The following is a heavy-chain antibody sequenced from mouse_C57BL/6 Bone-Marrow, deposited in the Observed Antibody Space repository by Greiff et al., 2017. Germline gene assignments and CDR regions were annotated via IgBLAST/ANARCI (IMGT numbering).Heavy chain of an antibody. CDR2: IDPSDSET. CDR3: ARGHGYDEDY. CDR1: GYTFTSYW. Sequence: VQLQQPGAELVRPGSSVKLSCTASGYTFTSYWMHWVKQRPIQGLEWIGNIDPSDSETHYNQKFKDKATLTVDNSSSTAYMQLSSLTSEDSAVYYCARGHGYDEDYWGQGTTLTVSS. J-gene: IGHJ2*01. V-gene: IGHV1-52*01. D-gene: IGHD2-2*01.